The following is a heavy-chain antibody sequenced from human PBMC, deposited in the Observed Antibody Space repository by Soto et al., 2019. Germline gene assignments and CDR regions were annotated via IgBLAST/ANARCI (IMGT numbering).Heavy chain of an antibody. CDR3: AKDYYDSSGLSGY. Sequence: QVQLVESGGGVVQPGRSLRLSCAASGFTFSSYGMHWVRQAPGKGLEWVAVISYDGSNKYYADSVKGRFTISRDNSKNTLYLQMNSLIAEDTAVYYCAKDYYDSSGLSGYGGQETLVTVSS. CDR2: ISYDGSNK. J-gene: IGHJ4*02. CDR1: GFTFSSYG. D-gene: IGHD3-22*01. V-gene: IGHV3-30*18.